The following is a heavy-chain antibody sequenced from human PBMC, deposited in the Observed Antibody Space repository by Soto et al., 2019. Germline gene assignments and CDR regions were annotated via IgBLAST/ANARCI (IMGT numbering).Heavy chain of an antibody. Sequence: QVQLVESGGGVVQPGRSLRLSCAASGFTFSSYGMHWVRQAPGKGLEWVAVISYDGSNKYYADSVKGRLTISRDNSKNTLYLQMNSLRAEDTAVYYCAKVKGHTVTEYYFDYWGQGTLVTVSS. V-gene: IGHV3-30*18. D-gene: IGHD4-17*01. CDR3: AKVKGHTVTEYYFDY. CDR1: GFTFSSYG. J-gene: IGHJ4*02. CDR2: ISYDGSNK.